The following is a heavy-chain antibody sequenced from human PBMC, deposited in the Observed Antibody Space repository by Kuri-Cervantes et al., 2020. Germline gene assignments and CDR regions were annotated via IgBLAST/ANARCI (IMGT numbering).Heavy chain of an antibody. Sequence: GGSLRLSCAASGFTFSSYGMHWVRQAPGKGLEWVALISYDGSIEFYADSVKGRFTISRDNSKNTLYLQMNSLRAEDTAMYYCVEGGISTSAFDIWGQGTLVTVSS. D-gene: IGHD4-23*01. J-gene: IGHJ3*02. CDR2: ISYDGSIE. V-gene: IGHV3-30*03. CDR1: GFTFSSYG. CDR3: VEGGISTSAFDI.